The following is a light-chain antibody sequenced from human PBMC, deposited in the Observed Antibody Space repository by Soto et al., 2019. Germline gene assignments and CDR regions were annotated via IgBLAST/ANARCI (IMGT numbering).Light chain of an antibody. Sequence: DIVMTQSPDSLAVSLGETATITCKSSQSLLSSSTKKNFLGWYQQRPGQPPKLLMSWVSTRESGVPDRFNGSGSATDFTLTIASLQAEDVAVYYCHQYYSAPYTLGRGTKL. J-gene: IGKJ2*01. CDR1: QSLLSSSTKKNF. V-gene: IGKV4-1*01. CDR2: WVS. CDR3: HQYYSAPYT.